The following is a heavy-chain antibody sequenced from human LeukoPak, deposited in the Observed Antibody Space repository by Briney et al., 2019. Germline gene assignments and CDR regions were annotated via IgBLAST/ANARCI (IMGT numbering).Heavy chain of an antibody. CDR1: GFTFSSYS. V-gene: IGHV3-23*01. Sequence: AGGSLRLSCAASGFTFSSYSMNWVRQTPGKGLEWVSAISGSGGSTYYADSVKGRFTISRDNSKNTLYLQMNSLRAEDTAVYYCAKDLYCSSTSCSDYWGQGTLVTVSS. CDR3: AKDLYCSSTSCSDY. D-gene: IGHD2-2*01. J-gene: IGHJ4*02. CDR2: ISGSGGST.